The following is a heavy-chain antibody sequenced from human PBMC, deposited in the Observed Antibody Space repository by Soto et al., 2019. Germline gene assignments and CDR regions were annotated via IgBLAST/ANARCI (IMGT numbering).Heavy chain of an antibody. J-gene: IGHJ4*02. CDR1: GFTFRSYA. V-gene: IGHV3-23*01. Sequence: LRLSCAASGFTFRSYAMNWVRQASGKGLEWVSVIDGSGGSTYYAGSVKGRFTISRDNSKNTLYLQMNSLRAEDTAVYYCARPAVAVAVKGYFDYWGQGTLVTVSS. CDR3: ARPAVAVAVKGYFDY. CDR2: IDGSGGST. D-gene: IGHD6-19*01.